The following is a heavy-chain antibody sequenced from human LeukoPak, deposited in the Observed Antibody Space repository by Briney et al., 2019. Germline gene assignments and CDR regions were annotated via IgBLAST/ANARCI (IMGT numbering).Heavy chain of an antibody. CDR2: IYPGDSDT. V-gene: IGHV5-51*01. CDR3: ARHFWSGHYYYMDV. D-gene: IGHD3-3*01. J-gene: IGHJ6*03. CDR1: RYSFSNYW. Sequence: GESLKISCKGSRYSFSNYWIGWVRQMPGKGLEWMGIIYPGDSDTRYSPSFQGQVTSSAEKSISTAYLQWSSLKASDTAMYYCARHFWSGHYYYMDVWGKGTTVTVSS.